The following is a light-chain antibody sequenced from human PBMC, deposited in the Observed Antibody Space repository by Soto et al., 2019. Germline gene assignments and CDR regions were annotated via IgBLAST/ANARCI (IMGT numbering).Light chain of an antibody. CDR3: QHYNSYSEA. V-gene: IGKV3-15*01. J-gene: IGKJ1*01. CDR2: AVS. Sequence: EIVMTQSPATLSVSPGARAPLSCRASQSVSSDIAWYQQKPGQAPRLLIHAVSTRATGIPARFSGSGSGTEFTLTISSLQPDDFATYYCQHYNSYSEAFGQGTKVDIK. CDR1: QSVSSD.